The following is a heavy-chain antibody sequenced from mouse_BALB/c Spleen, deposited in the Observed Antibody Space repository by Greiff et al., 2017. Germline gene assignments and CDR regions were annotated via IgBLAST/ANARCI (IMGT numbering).Heavy chain of an antibody. CDR3: ARGDTMMSGNFDD. CDR2: ISTYYGDA. V-gene: IGHV1S137*01. Sequence: VQLQQSGAELVRPGVSVTISCKGSGYTFTDYAMHWVKQSHAKSLEWIGVISTYYGDASYNQKFKGQATMTVDKSSSTAYMELARLTSEDSAIYYCARGDTMMSGNFDDWGQGTTRTVSS. CDR1: GYTFTDYA. J-gene: IGHJ2*01. D-gene: IGHD2-4*01.